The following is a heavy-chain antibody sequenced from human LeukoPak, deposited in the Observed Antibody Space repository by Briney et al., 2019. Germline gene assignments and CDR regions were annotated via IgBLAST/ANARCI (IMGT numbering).Heavy chain of an antibody. CDR3: ARDKTGTPYYDFWSGYQRPHNWFDP. Sequence: SETLSLTCAVYGGSFSGYYWSWIRQPPGKGLEWIGEINHSGSTNYNPSLKSRVTIPVDTSKNQFSLKLSSVTAADTAVYYCARDKTGTPYYDFWSGYQRPHNWFDPWGQGTLVTVSS. D-gene: IGHD3-3*01. V-gene: IGHV4-34*01. CDR1: GGSFSGYY. J-gene: IGHJ5*02. CDR2: INHSGST.